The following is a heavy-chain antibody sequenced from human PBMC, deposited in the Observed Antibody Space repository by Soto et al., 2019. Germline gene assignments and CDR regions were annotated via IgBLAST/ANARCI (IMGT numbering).Heavy chain of an antibody. Sequence: LRFSCAASGFTFSDYYMSWIRQAPGQGLEWVSYISSSSSYTNYADSVKGRFTISRDNAKNSLYLQMNSLRAEDTAVYYCATNSRVIAAAGTFNWFDPWGQGTLVTVSS. J-gene: IGHJ5*02. CDR2: ISSSSSYT. CDR3: ATNSRVIAAAGTFNWFDP. D-gene: IGHD6-13*01. CDR1: GFTFSDYY. V-gene: IGHV3-11*06.